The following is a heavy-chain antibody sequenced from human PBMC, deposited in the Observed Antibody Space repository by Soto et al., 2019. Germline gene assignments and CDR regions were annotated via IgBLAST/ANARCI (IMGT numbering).Heavy chain of an antibody. V-gene: IGHV4-39*01. J-gene: IGHJ4*02. Sequence: PSEPLSLTCTVSGGSLGSSSYYWGWIRQSPGKGLEWIGNIYYSGNTFYNPSLKSRVTISVDTSKNQIYLHLSAVTAADTAIFYCASIAAPGTTHFDFWGQGTLVTVSS. CDR3: ASIAAPGTTHFDF. D-gene: IGHD6-13*01. CDR1: GGSLGSSSYY. CDR2: IYYSGNT.